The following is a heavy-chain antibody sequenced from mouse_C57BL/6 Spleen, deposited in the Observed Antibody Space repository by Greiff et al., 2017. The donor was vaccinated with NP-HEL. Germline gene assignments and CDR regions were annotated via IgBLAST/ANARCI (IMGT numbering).Heavy chain of an antibody. J-gene: IGHJ3*01. CDR3: ARGSYDGYSF. CDR2: IHPNSGST. V-gene: IGHV1-64*01. D-gene: IGHD2-3*01. Sequence: QVQLQQSGAELVKPGASVKLSCKASGYTFTSYWMHWVKQRPGQGLEWIGMIHPNSGSTNYNERFKSKATLTVDKSSITAYMQLSSLTSEDSAVYYCARGSYDGYSFWGQGTLVTVSA. CDR1: GYTFTSYW.